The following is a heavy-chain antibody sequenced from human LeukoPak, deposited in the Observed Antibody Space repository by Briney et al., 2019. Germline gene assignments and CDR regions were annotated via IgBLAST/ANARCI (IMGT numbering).Heavy chain of an antibody. Sequence: SVKVSCKASGGTFSSYAISWVRQAPGQGLEWMGGIIPIFGTANYAQKFQGRVTITADESTSTAYMELSSLRSEDTAVYYCARGSYYDSSGYPPFDYWGQGTLVTVSS. CDR1: GGTFSSYA. J-gene: IGHJ4*02. V-gene: IGHV1-69*13. D-gene: IGHD3-22*01. CDR2: IIPIFGTA. CDR3: ARGSYYDSSGYPPFDY.